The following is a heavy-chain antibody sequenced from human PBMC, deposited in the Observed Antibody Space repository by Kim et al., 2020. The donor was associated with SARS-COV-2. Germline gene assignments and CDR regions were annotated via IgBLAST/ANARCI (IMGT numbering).Heavy chain of an antibody. CDR2: IYYSGST. Sequence: SETLSLTCTVSGGSISSSSYYWGWIRQPPGKGLEWIGSIYYSGSTYYNPSLKSRVTISGNTSKNQFSLKLSSVTAAGTAVYYCARHRRESLTGYHYFDYWGQGTLVTVSS. J-gene: IGHJ4*02. D-gene: IGHD3-9*01. CDR3: ARHRRESLTGYHYFDY. V-gene: IGHV4-39*01. CDR1: GGSISSSSYY.